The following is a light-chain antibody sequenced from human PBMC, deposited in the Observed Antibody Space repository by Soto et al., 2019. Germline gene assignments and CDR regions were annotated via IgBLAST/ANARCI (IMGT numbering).Light chain of an antibody. CDR2: DVT. CDR1: SSDVGGYNY. J-gene: IGLJ1*01. Sequence: QSALTQPASVSGSPGQSITISCTGTSSDVGGYNYVSWYQQHPVKAPKLMIYDVTNRPSGVSDRFSGSKSGNTASLTISGLQAEDEADYYCRSYTSSSTPYVFGTGTKVNVL. V-gene: IGLV2-14*01. CDR3: RSYTSSSTPYV.